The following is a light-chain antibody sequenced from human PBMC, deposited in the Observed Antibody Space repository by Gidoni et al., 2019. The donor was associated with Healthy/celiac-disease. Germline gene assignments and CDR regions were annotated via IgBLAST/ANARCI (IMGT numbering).Light chain of an antibody. CDR1: QSVNSN. J-gene: IGKJ1*01. CDR2: GAS. CDR3: QQYNNWPRT. V-gene: IGKV3-15*01. Sequence: EIVMTQSPATLSVSPGERATLSCSARQSVNSNLAWYQQKPGQAPRLLIYGASTRATGIPARFSGSGSGTEFTLTISSLQSEDFAVYYCQQYNNWPRTFGQXTKVEIK.